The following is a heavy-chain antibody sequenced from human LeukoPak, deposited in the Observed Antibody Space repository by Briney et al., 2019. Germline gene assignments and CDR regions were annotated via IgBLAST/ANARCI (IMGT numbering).Heavy chain of an antibody. V-gene: IGHV4-59*01. D-gene: IGHD6-13*01. J-gene: IGHJ4*02. CDR2: IYYSGST. CDR1: GGSISSYY. CDR3: ARARGRAAAGPFDY. Sequence: SETLSLTCTVSGGSISSYYWSWIRQPPGKGLEWIGYIYYSGSTNYNPSLKSRVTISADTSENQFSLKLSSVTAADTAVYYCARARGRAAAGPFDYWGQGTLVTVSS.